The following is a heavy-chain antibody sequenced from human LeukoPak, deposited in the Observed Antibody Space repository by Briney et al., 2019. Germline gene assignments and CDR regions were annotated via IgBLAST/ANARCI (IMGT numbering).Heavy chain of an antibody. D-gene: IGHD2-2*01. CDR3: ARAAVDRKGGLSDY. CDR2: INHSGST. CDR1: GGSFSGYY. J-gene: IGHJ4*02. Sequence: SETLSLTCAVYGGSFSGYYWSWIRQPPGKGLEWIGEINHSGSTNYNPSLKSRVTILVDTSKNQFSLKLSSVTAADTAVYYCARAAVDRKGGLSDYWGQGTLVTVSS. V-gene: IGHV4-34*01.